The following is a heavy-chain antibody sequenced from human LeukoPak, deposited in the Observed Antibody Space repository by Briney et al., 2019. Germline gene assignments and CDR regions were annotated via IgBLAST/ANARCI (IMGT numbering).Heavy chain of an antibody. J-gene: IGHJ3*02. D-gene: IGHD6-13*01. Sequence: ASVKFSCKASGYTFTSYGISWARQAPGQGLEWMGWISAYNGNTNYAQKLQGRVTMTTDTSTSTAYMELRSLRSDDTAVYYCAREGYYSSSWGHDAFDIWGQGTMVTVSS. CDR1: GYTFTSYG. V-gene: IGHV1-18*01. CDR2: ISAYNGNT. CDR3: AREGYYSSSWGHDAFDI.